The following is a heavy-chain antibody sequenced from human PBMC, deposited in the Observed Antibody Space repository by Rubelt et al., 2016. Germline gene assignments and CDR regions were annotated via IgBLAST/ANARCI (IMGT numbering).Heavy chain of an antibody. J-gene: IGHJ4*02. CDR2: INPNSGGT. D-gene: IGHD2-8*01. CDR3: ARDPIGGYCTNGICSGLDY. V-gene: IGHV1-2*02. Sequence: GLEWMGWINPNSGGTNYAQKFQGRVTMTRDTSISTAYMELSRLRSDDTAVYYCARDPIGGYCTNGICSGLDYWGQGTLVTVSS.